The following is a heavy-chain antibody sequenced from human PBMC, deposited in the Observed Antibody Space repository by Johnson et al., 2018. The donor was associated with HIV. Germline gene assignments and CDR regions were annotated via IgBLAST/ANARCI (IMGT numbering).Heavy chain of an antibody. CDR1: GFTFDDYA. Sequence: VESGGGLVQPGRSLILSCAASGFTFDDYAMYWVRQAPGKGLEWVSGISWNSGSIGYADSVKGRFTISRDNAKNSLYLQMNSLRAEDTALYYCARDPPVTTTHNAFDIWGQGTMVTVSS. CDR3: ARDPPVTTTHNAFDI. CDR2: ISWNSGSI. V-gene: IGHV3-9*01. D-gene: IGHD4-17*01. J-gene: IGHJ3*02.